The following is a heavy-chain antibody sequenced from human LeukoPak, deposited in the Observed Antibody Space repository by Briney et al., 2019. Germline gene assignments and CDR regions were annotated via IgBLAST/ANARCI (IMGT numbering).Heavy chain of an antibody. D-gene: IGHD3-10*01. CDR3: ARRNGEAFDI. CDR2: IHYSGST. V-gene: IGHV4-59*01. J-gene: IGHJ3*02. CDR1: GGSITNYY. Sequence: SEALSLTCTVSGGSITNYYWTWIRQPPGKGLEWIGYIHYSGSTNYNPSLKSRVTISVDTSKNQFSLKLSSVTAADTAMYYCARRNGEAFDIWGRGTMVAVSS.